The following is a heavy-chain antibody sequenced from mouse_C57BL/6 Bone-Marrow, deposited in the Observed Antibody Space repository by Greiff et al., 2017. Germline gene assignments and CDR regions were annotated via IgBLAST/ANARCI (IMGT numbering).Heavy chain of an antibody. Sequence: QVQLQQSGPELVKPGASVKISCKASGYAFSSSWMNWVKQRPGKGLEWIGRIYPGDGDTNYNGKFKGKATLTADKSSSTAYMQLSSLTSEDSAVYFCASLYYYGTPYYAMDYWGQGTSVTVSS. V-gene: IGHV1-82*01. CDR3: ASLYYYGTPYYAMDY. J-gene: IGHJ4*01. CDR2: IYPGDGDT. D-gene: IGHD1-1*01. CDR1: GYAFSSSW.